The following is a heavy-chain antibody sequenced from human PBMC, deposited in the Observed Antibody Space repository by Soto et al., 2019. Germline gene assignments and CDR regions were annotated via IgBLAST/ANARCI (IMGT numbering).Heavy chain of an antibody. Sequence: EVQLVESGGGLVKPGGSLRLSCAASGFTFSNAWMSWVRQAPGKGLEWVGRIKSKTDGGTKDYAAPVKGRFTISRDDSKNTLYLQMNSLKTEDTAVYYCTTDDYRDYHYYGMDVWGQGTTVTVSS. J-gene: IGHJ6*02. D-gene: IGHD4-4*01. CDR2: IKSKTDGGTK. V-gene: IGHV3-15*01. CDR1: GFTFSNAW. CDR3: TTDDYRDYHYYGMDV.